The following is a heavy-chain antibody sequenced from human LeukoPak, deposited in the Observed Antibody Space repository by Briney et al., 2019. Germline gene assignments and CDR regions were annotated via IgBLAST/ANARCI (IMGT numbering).Heavy chain of an antibody. CDR2: ISGDGGTT. Sequence: PGGSLRLSCAASGFTFDDYAMHWVRQAPGKGLEWLSVISGDGGTTYYADSVKGRFTSSRDNSKNSLHLRMNSLRNEDTALYYCAKGGASTWKYYYAHFGCWGQGTLVTVSS. V-gene: IGHV3-43*02. J-gene: IGHJ4*02. D-gene: IGHD3-16*01. CDR1: GFTFDDYA. CDR3: AKGGASTWKYYYAHFGC.